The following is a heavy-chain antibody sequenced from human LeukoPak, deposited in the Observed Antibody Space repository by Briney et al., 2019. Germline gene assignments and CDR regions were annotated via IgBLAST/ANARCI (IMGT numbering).Heavy chain of an antibody. D-gene: IGHD1-1*01. CDR1: GFTFSRST. CDR2: ISSSSTYI. V-gene: IGHV3-21*04. J-gene: IGHJ4*02. CDR3: AIGLERHFYFFDY. Sequence: KPGGSLRLSCAVSGFTFSRSTMNWVRQAPGKGLEWVSSISSSSTYIYYADSVKGRFTISRDNAQKSLNLQMNSLRAEYTALYYCAIGLERHFYFFDYWGQGTLVTVSS.